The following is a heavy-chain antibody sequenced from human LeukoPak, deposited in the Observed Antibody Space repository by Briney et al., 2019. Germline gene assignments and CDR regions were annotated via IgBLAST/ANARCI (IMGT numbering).Heavy chain of an antibody. D-gene: IGHD1-1*01. CDR2: INTNTGNP. J-gene: IGHJ3*02. CDR3: ARASIGAGTGRSDAFDI. CDR1: GYTFTSYA. V-gene: IGHV7-4-1*02. Sequence: GASVKVSCKASGYTFTSYAMNWVRQAPGQGLEWMGWINTNTGNPTYAQGFTGRFVFSLDTSVSTAYLQISSLKAEDTAVYYCARASIGAGTGRSDAFDIWGQGTMVTVSS.